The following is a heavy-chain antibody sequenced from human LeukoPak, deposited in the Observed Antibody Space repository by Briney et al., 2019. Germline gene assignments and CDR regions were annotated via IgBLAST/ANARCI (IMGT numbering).Heavy chain of an antibody. CDR2: VNSDGSVT. CDR3: VRTLAYYYDSGGFDY. V-gene: IGHV3-74*01. CDR1: GFTFSSYW. D-gene: IGHD3-22*01. J-gene: IGHJ4*02. Sequence: GGSLRLSCAASGFTFSSYWMHWVRQAPGKGLVWVSRVNSDGSVTNYADSVKGRFTISRDNAKSTLYLQMNSLRAEDMALYYCVRTLAYYYDSGGFDYWGRGTLVTVSS.